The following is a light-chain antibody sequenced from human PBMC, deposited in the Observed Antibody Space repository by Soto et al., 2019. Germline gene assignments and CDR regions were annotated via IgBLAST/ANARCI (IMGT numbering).Light chain of an antibody. CDR2: GAS. CDR3: QQYGSSPPMT. J-gene: IGKJ1*01. Sequence: EIVLTQSPGTLSLSPGERATLSCRASQSVSSSYLAWYQQKPSQAPRLLIYGASSRATGIPDRFSGSGSGTDFTLTISRLEPEDFAVYYCQQYGSSPPMTFGQGTKVDIK. CDR1: QSVSSSY. V-gene: IGKV3-20*01.